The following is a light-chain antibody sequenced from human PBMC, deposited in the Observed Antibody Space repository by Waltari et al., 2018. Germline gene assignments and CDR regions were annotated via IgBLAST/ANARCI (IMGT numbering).Light chain of an antibody. Sequence: NFMLTQPHSVSESPGKTVTITCTRSSGGIAPRPVQWYRQRPGSAPTTLIYQDYRRPSGVPDRFSGYIAISSNSASLTIARLEPEDEADYYCQSYDATTQVFGGGTKLTVL. CDR2: QDY. V-gene: IGLV6-57*03. CDR1: SGGIAPRP. J-gene: IGLJ3*02. CDR3: QSYDATTQV.